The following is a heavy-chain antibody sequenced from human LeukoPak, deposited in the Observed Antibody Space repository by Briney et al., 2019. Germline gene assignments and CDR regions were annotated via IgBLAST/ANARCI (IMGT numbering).Heavy chain of an antibody. D-gene: IGHD1-26*01. CDR2: ISSSSSYI. J-gene: IGHJ6*03. CDR3: ARVGAKYNYYYYMDV. CDR1: GFTFSSYS. Sequence: PGGSLRLSCAASGFTFSSYSMNWVRQAPGKGLEWVSSISSSSSYIYYADSVKGRFTISRDNAKNSLYLQMNSLRAEDTAVYYCARVGAKYNYYYYMDVWGKGTTVTVSS. V-gene: IGHV3-21*01.